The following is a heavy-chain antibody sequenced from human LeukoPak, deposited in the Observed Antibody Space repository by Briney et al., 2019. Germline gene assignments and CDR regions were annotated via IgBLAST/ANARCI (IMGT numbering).Heavy chain of an antibody. CDR1: GGSISSSSYY. Sequence: PSETLSLTCTVSGGSISSSSYYWGWIRQPPGKGLEWIGSIYYSGSTYYNPSLKSRVTISVDTSKNQFSLKLSSVTAADTAVYYCARLEMLYVWGSYRRLGDYFDYWGQGTLVTVSS. D-gene: IGHD3-16*02. J-gene: IGHJ4*02. CDR3: ARLEMLYVWGSYRRLGDYFDY. CDR2: IYYSGST. V-gene: IGHV4-39*07.